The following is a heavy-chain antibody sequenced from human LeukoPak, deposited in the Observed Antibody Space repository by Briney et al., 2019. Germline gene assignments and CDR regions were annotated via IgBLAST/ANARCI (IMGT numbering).Heavy chain of an antibody. CDR1: GGSISSYY. V-gene: IGHV4-39*02. D-gene: IGHD6-13*01. CDR3: ARDPGIAAAGTLWGFDY. Sequence: PSETLSLTCTVPGGSISSYYWGWIRQPPGKGLEWIGSIYYSGSTYYNPSLKSRVTISVDTSKNQFSLKLSSVTAADTAVYYCARDPGIAAAGTLWGFDYWGQGTLVTVSS. J-gene: IGHJ4*02. CDR2: IYYSGST.